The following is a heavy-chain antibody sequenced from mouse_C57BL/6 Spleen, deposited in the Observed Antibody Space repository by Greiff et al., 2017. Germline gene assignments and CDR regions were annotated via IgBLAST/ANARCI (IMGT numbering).Heavy chain of an antibody. Sequence: VKLMESGPGLVAPSQSLSITCTVSGFSLTSYGVSWVRQPPGKGLEWLGVIWGDGSTNSHSALISSLSISKDNSKSQVCLKLNSLQTDDTATYYCAKEGLYGNYNYFDYWGQGTTLTVSS. CDR2: IWGDGST. D-gene: IGHD2-1*01. J-gene: IGHJ2*01. CDR1: GFSLTSYG. CDR3: AKEGLYGNYNYFDY. V-gene: IGHV2-3*01.